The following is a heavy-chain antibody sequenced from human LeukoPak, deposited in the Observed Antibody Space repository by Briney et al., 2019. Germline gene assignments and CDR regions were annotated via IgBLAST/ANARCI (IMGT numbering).Heavy chain of an antibody. V-gene: IGHV3-7*01. CDR2: INQDGSEK. J-gene: IGHJ4*02. D-gene: IGHD4-23*01. CDR3: ARIGMTTVVTHPNYFDY. Sequence: PGGSLRLSCAASGFTYSSYEMNWVRQAPGQGLEWVANINQDGSEKYYLDSAKGRFTISRDNARNSLYLQVNSLRAEDTAVYYCARIGMTTVVTHPNYFDYWGQGTLVTVSS. CDR1: GFTYSSYE.